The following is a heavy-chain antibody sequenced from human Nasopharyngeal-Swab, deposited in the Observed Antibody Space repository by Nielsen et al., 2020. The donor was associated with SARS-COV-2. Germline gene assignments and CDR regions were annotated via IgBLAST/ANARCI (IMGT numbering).Heavy chain of an antibody. CDR1: GFTFSSYS. D-gene: IGHD3-10*01. Sequence: GGSLRLSCAASGFTFSSYSMNWVRQAPGKGLEWVSYISSSSSYIYYADSVKGRFTISRDNAKNSLYLQMNSLRAEDTAVYYCARDQQGGYGSGSYGTVPYYYYGMDVWGQGTTVTVSS. CDR2: ISSSSSYI. J-gene: IGHJ6*02. CDR3: ARDQQGGYGSGSYGTVPYYYYGMDV. V-gene: IGHV3-21*01.